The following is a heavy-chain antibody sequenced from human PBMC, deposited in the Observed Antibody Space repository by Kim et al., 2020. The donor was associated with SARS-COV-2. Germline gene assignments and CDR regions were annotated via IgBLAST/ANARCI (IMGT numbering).Heavy chain of an antibody. CDR1: GFTFSSYG. D-gene: IGHD2-15*01. CDR3: ARDRTVVTPREFDY. V-gene: IGHV3-33*01. CDR2: IWYDGSNK. Sequence: GGSLRLSCAASGFTFSSYGMHWVRQAPGKGLEWVAVIWYDGSNKYYADSVKGRFTISRDNSKNTLYLQMNSLRAEDTAVYYCARDRTVVTPREFDYWGQGTLVTVSS. J-gene: IGHJ4*02.